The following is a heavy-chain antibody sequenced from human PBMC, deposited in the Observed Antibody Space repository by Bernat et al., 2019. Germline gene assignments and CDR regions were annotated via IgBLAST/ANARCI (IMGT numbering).Heavy chain of an antibody. CDR1: GFTFSSHA. Sequence: EVQLLESGGGLVQPGGSLRLSCAASGFTFSSHAMSWVRQAPGKGLEWVSAISGSGGSTSYADSVKGRFTTSRDNSKNTLYLQMNSLRAEDTAVYYCAKDLTGGYGPLIPSQVSPLDYWGQGTLVTVSS. D-gene: IGHD5-12*01. J-gene: IGHJ4*02. V-gene: IGHV3-23*01. CDR3: AKDLTGGYGPLIPSQVSPLDY. CDR2: ISGSGGST.